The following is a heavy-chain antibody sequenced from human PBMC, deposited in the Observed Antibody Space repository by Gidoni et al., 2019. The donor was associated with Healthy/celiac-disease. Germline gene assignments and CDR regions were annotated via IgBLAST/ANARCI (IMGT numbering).Heavy chain of an antibody. D-gene: IGHD6-19*01. CDR2: IYSGGST. CDR3: ARNSPVAGSEGFDY. CDR1: GFTVSSNY. J-gene: IGHJ4*02. V-gene: IGHV3-53*01. Sequence: EVQLVESGGGLIQPGGSLRLSCAASGFTVSSNYMSWVRQAPGKGLEWVSVIYSGGSTYYADSVKGRFTISRDNSKNTLYLQMNSLRAEDTAVYYCARNSPVAGSEGFDYWGQGTLVTVSS.